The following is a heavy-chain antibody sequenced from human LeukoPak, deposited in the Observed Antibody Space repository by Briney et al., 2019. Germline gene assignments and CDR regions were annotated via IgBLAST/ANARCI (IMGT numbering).Heavy chain of an antibody. CDR3: ARTAYARFFDL. CDR2: IYYSGST. J-gene: IGHJ2*01. V-gene: IGHV4-59*01. CDR1: GDPINSYY. Sequence: SETLSLACTVSGDPINSYYWSWIRQPPGKGLEWIGHIYYSGSTNYNPSLKSRVTISIDTSKNQFSLKLSSVTAADTAVYYCARTAYARFFDLWGRGTLVTVSS. D-gene: IGHD2-21*01.